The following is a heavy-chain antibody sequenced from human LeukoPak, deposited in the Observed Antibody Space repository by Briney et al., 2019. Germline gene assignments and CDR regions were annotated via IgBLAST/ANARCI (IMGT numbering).Heavy chain of an antibody. Sequence: GESLKISCKGSGYSFTSYWIGWVRQMPGKGLEWMGIIYPGDSDTRYSPSFQGQVTISADKSISTAYLQWSSLKASDTAMYYCARQHPYCSGGSCYLEALDIWGQGTMVTVSS. J-gene: IGHJ3*02. CDR2: IYPGDSDT. V-gene: IGHV5-51*01. CDR1: GYSFTSYW. D-gene: IGHD2-15*01. CDR3: ARQHPYCSGGSCYLEALDI.